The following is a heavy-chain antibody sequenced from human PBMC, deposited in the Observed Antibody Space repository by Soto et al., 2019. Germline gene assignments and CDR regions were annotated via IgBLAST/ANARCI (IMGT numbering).Heavy chain of an antibody. CDR1: GGTFSNYA. J-gene: IGHJ6*02. D-gene: IGHD1-20*01. CDR2: IIPIFGTA. V-gene: IGHV1-69*12. Sequence: QVQLVQSGAEVKKPGSSVKVSCKASGGTFSNYAISWVRQAPGQGLEWMGGIIPIFGTADYAQKFQGRVKIPARESTSTHDMALTSLMSEDTVVYYCAIHNNCKNPYSYNYGMDVWGQGTMGTVCS. CDR3: AIHNNCKNPYSYNYGMDV.